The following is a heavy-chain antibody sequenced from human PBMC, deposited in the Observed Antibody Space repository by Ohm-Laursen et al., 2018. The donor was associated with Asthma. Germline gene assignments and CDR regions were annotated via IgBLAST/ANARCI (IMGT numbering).Heavy chain of an antibody. CDR1: GYTFTSYA. D-gene: IGHD4-17*01. Sequence: ASVKVSCKASGYTFTSYAMHWVRQAPGQRLEWMGWIGAYNGDTNYAQRLQGRITLTTDTFTSTAYMELRSLRSDDTAVYYCTRDIGYGDDTFDYWGQGTLVTVSS. CDR3: TRDIGYGDDTFDY. V-gene: IGHV1-3*01. J-gene: IGHJ4*02. CDR2: IGAYNGDT.